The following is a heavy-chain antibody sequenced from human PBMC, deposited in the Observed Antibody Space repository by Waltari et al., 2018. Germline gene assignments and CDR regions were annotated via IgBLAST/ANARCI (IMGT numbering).Heavy chain of an antibody. CDR1: AFTFRDYH. CDR2: ISSSGGAT. CDR3: ARAHITVRVLDV. Sequence: QVQLVASGGGLVKPGGSLNLSCLGSAFTFRDYHMNWIRRAPGKGLEWVSGISSSGGATYYVDSVKGRFIISRDSSKNSLYLQMNSLRVEDTAVYFCARAHITVRVLDVWGKGTTVTVSS. V-gene: IGHV3-11*01. J-gene: IGHJ6*04. D-gene: IGHD6-6*01.